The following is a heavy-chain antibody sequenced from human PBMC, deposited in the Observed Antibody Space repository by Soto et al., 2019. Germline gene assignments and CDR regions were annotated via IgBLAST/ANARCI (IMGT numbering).Heavy chain of an antibody. V-gene: IGHV1-69*06. CDR1: GGTFSSYA. CDR3: ARSKVRGVILDY. Sequence: GASVKVSCKASGGTFSSYAISWLRQAPGQGLEWMGGIIPIFGTANYAQKFQGRVTITADKSTSTAYMELSSLRSEDTAVYYCARSKVRGVILDYWGQGTLVTVSS. CDR2: IIPIFGTA. D-gene: IGHD3-10*01. J-gene: IGHJ4*02.